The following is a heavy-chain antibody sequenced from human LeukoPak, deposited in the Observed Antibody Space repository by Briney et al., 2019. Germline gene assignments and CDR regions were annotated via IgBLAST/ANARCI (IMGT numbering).Heavy chain of an antibody. CDR2: IYYSGST. D-gene: IGHD3-16*02. Sequence: SETLSLTCTVSGGSISSSSYYWGWIRQPPGKGLEWIGSIYYSGSTYYNPSLKSRVTMSVDTSKNQFSLKLSSVTAADTAVYYCARPSPTRYDYVWGSYPGEFDPWGQGTLVTVSS. CDR1: GGSISSSSYY. J-gene: IGHJ5*02. CDR3: ARPSPTRYDYVWGSYPGEFDP. V-gene: IGHV4-39*01.